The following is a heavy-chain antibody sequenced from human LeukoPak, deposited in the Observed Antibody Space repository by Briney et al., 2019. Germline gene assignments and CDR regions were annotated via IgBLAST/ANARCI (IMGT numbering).Heavy chain of an antibody. Sequence: GGSLRLACAASGFTFSSYAMSWVRQAPGKGLEWVSAISGSGGSTYYADSVKGRFTISGDNSKNTLYLQMNRLRAEDTAVYYCAKRGLAAALFRWGQGTLVTVSS. CDR3: AKRGLAAALFR. V-gene: IGHV3-23*01. D-gene: IGHD6-13*01. CDR1: GFTFSSYA. J-gene: IGHJ4*02. CDR2: ISGSGGST.